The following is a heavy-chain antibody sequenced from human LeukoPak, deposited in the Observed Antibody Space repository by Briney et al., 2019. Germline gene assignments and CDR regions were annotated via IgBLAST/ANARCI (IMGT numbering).Heavy chain of an antibody. J-gene: IGHJ5*02. Sequence: PSETLSLTCTVSGGSISSYYWSWIRQPPGKGLEWIGYIYCTGSTNYNPSLKSRVTISVDTSKNQFSLKLSSVTAADTAVHYCARDQRSGDYWFDPWGQGTLVTVSS. CDR2: IYCTGST. D-gene: IGHD4-17*01. V-gene: IGHV4-59*01. CDR3: ARDQRSGDYWFDP. CDR1: GGSISSYY.